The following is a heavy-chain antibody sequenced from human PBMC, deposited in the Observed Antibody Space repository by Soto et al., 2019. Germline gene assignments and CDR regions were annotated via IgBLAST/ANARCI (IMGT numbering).Heavy chain of an antibody. Sequence: QVQLVQSGAEVKKSGSSVKVSCKASGGTFSSYVISWVRQAPGQGLEWMGGIIPIFGTGNYAQKFQGRVTITADESTSPAYMELNSLRSEDTALYYCAINTGTVVAYYFDYWGQGTLVTVSS. V-gene: IGHV1-69*01. D-gene: IGHD2-8*02. J-gene: IGHJ4*02. CDR1: GGTFSSYV. CDR3: AINTGTVVAYYFDY. CDR2: IIPIFGTG.